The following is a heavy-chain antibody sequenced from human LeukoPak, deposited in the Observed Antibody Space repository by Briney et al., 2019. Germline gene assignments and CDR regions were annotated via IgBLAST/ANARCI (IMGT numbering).Heavy chain of an antibody. D-gene: IGHD3-10*01. CDR1: GFTFSSYA. CDR3: ARRTSSSGSYSFDY. V-gene: IGHV3-23*01. CDR2: ISGSGGST. Sequence: SGGSLRLSCAASGFTFSSYAMSWVRQAPGKGLEWVSAISGSGGSTYYADSVKGRFTISRDNSKNTLYLQMNSLRAEDTAVYYCARRTSSSGSYSFDYWGQGTLVTVSS. J-gene: IGHJ4*02.